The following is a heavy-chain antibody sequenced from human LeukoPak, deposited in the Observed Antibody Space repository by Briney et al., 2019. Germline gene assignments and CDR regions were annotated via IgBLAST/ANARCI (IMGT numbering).Heavy chain of an antibody. Sequence: GGSLRLSCAASGFTFGNSAMNWVRQAPGKGLEWVSSISSSSSYIYYADSVKGRFTISRDNAKNSLYLQMNSLRAEDTAVYYCASSRYTVTTSGYYYYMDVWGKGTTVTVSS. CDR3: ASSRYTVTTSGYYYYMDV. CDR1: GFTFGNSA. D-gene: IGHD4-17*01. J-gene: IGHJ6*03. V-gene: IGHV3-21*01. CDR2: ISSSSSYI.